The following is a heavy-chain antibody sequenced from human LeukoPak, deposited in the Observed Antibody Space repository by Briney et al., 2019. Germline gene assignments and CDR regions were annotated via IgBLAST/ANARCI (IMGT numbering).Heavy chain of an antibody. CDR2: IYYSGST. CDR1: GGSISSGDYY. Sequence: SETLSLTCAVSGGSISSGDYYWSWIRQPPGKGLEWIGYIYYSGSTYYNPSLKSRVTISVDTSKNQFSLKLSSVTAADTAVYYCASKYSSSWYGWFDPWGQGTLVTVSS. CDR3: ASKYSSSWYGWFDP. D-gene: IGHD6-13*01. J-gene: IGHJ5*02. V-gene: IGHV4-30-4*01.